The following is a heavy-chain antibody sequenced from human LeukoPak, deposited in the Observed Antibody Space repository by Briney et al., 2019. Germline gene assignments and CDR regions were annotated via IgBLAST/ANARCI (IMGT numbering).Heavy chain of an antibody. CDR2: IYYSGST. V-gene: IGHV4-59*01. D-gene: IGHD3-10*01. Sequence: SETLSLTCTVSGGSISSYYWSWIRQPPGKGLEWIGYIYYSGSTNYNPSLKSRVTISVDTSKNQFSLKLSSVTAAATAVYYYASGGLWFGELFWFDPWGQGTLVTVSS. J-gene: IGHJ5*02. CDR3: ASGGLWFGELFWFDP. CDR1: GGSISSYY.